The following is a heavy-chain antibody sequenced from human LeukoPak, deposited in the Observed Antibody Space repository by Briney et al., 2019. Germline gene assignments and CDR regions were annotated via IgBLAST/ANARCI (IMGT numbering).Heavy chain of an antibody. Sequence: SETLSLTCTVSGGSISTYYWNWIRQPPGKGLEWIGVISHSESTDYNPSLKSRVTISVDTSKNQFSLKLNSVTAADTAVYYCARGFSGSFYYYYYMDVWGKGTTVTVSS. CDR3: ARGFSGSFYYYYYMDV. V-gene: IGHV4-59*08. J-gene: IGHJ6*03. CDR2: ISHSEST. CDR1: GGSISTYY. D-gene: IGHD1-26*01.